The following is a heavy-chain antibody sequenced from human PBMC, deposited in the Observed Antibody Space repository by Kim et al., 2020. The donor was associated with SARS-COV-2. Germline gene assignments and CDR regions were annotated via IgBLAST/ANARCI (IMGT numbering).Heavy chain of an antibody. J-gene: IGHJ4*02. V-gene: IGHV3-30*18. Sequence: GGSLRLSCAASGFTFSTYAMHWVRQAPGKGPEWVAVISKDGNNKYYADSVKGRFTXSXDNSKNTLFLQMXXXRPEDTAVYYCAKGXWTSGPNCAWDCYLXXWGQGTXVTVSS. CDR1: GFTFSTYA. CDR2: ISKDGNNK. CDR3: AKGXWTSGPNCAWDCYLXX. D-gene: IGHD2-2*01.